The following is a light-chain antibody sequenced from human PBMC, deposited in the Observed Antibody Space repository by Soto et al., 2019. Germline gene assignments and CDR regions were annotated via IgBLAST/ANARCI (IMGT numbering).Light chain of an antibody. V-gene: IGKV1-5*03. Sequence: DIRLTHSPSTLSASVVDRVIITCRASESISNWLAWYQQKPGKAPNLLIYKASSLKSGVPLRFSGSGSGTEFTLTINSLQRDDFATYYCQQYDTYWTFGQGTKVDIK. J-gene: IGKJ1*01. CDR3: QQYDTYWT. CDR1: ESISNW. CDR2: KAS.